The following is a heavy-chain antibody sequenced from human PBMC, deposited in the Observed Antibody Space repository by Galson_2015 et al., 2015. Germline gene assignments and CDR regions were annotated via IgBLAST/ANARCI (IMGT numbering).Heavy chain of an antibody. Sequence: SLRLSCAASGFTFSSYAMSWVRQAPGKGLEWVSAISASGSGTSYADSVKGRFTISRDNSKNTLYVQMNSLRVEDTAVYYCAKDFRSGYYSPTDYWGQGTLVTVSS. V-gene: IGHV3-23*01. J-gene: IGHJ4*02. CDR2: ISASGSGT. CDR3: AKDFRSGYYSPTDY. D-gene: IGHD3-22*01. CDR1: GFTFSSYA.